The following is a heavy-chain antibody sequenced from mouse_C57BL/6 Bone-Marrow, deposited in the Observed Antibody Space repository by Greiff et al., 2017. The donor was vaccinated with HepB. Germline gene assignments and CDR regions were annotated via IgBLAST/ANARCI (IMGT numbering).Heavy chain of an antibody. Sequence: DVMLVESGGGLVKPGGSLKLSCAASGFTFSSYAMSWVRQTPEKRLEWVATISDGGSYTYYPDNVKGRFTISRDNAKNNLYLQMSHLKSEDTAMYYCAREELRPWFAYWGQGTLVTVSA. CDR3: AREELRPWFAY. J-gene: IGHJ3*01. D-gene: IGHD2-4*01. V-gene: IGHV5-4*01. CDR1: GFTFSSYA. CDR2: ISDGGSYT.